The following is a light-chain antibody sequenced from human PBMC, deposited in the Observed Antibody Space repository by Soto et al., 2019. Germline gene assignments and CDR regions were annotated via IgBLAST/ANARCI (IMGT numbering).Light chain of an antibody. Sequence: QSVLTQPASVSGSPGQSITISCTGTSSDVGGYNYVSWYQQHPGKAPKLMICEVSNRPSGVSNRFSGSKSGNTASLTISGLQAEDEADYYCSSYTSSSTLENVFGTGTKV. CDR1: SSDVGGYNY. CDR2: EVS. V-gene: IGLV2-14*01. J-gene: IGLJ1*01. CDR3: SSYTSSSTLENV.